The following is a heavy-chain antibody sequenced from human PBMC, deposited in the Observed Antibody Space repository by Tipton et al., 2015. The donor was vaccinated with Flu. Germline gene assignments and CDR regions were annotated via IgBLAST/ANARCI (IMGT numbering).Heavy chain of an antibody. CDR2: IYGGGTT. D-gene: IGHD2-2*01. J-gene: IGHJ6*02. CDR3: ARGPQVPVWPYYYGMDV. CDR1: GFTVTSSY. V-gene: IGHV3-53*01. Sequence: SLRLSCAASGFTVTSSYMSWVRQAPGKGLEWVSVIYGGGTTDYADSVKGRFTISRDKSKNALYLQMSSLRAEDPAVYYCARGPQVPVWPYYYGMDVWGQGTTVTISS.